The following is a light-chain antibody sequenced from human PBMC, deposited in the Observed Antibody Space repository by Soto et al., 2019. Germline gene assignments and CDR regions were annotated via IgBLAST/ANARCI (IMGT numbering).Light chain of an antibody. CDR2: GAS. CDR1: QTVSSNY. Sequence: IVLTQSPGTLSLSPGERATLSCRASQTVSSNYLAWYQHKPGQAPRLLIYGASSRATGIPDRFSGSGSGTDFTLTISRLEHDDLAVYYCQQYCSSPRWTFGQGTKVEI. J-gene: IGKJ1*01. V-gene: IGKV3-20*01. CDR3: QQYCSSPRWT.